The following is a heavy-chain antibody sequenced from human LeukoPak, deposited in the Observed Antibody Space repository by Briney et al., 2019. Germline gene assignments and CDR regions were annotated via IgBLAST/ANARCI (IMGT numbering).Heavy chain of an antibody. D-gene: IGHD3-22*01. V-gene: IGHV3-23*01. J-gene: IGHJ4*02. CDR3: AKTITMIVDPRYYFDY. CDR1: RFTFSSYA. CDR2: ISSSGGST. Sequence: GGSLRLSCAASRFTFSSYAMSWVRQAPGKGLEWVSAISSSGGSTYYADSVKGRFTISRDNSKNTLYLQMNSLRAEDTAVYYCAKTITMIVDPRYYFDYWGQGTLVTVSS.